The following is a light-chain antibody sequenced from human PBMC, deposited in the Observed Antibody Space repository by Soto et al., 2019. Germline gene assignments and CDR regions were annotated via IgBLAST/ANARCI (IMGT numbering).Light chain of an antibody. V-gene: IGKV3-15*01. Sequence: EIAMTQSPATLSVSPGGRSTLSCRASQIISSHLAWYQQKPGQAPRLLIYGASTRATGIPARFSGSGSGTDFTPTISGLQSEDVAVYYCQQYNDWPLTFVGGTKVEIK. J-gene: IGKJ4*01. CDR3: QQYNDWPLT. CDR1: QIISSH. CDR2: GAS.